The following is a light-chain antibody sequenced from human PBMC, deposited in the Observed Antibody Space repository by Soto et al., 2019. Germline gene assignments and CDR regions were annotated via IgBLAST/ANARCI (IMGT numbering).Light chain of an antibody. J-gene: IGKJ1*01. V-gene: IGKV3-20*01. CDR3: QQYGSSPPFT. Sequence: EIFLTQSPGTLSLSPWEIATLSCRASQSVNSDYLAWYQQKPGQAPRLLIYGASSRATGIPDRFGGSGSGTDFTLTISRLEPEDFAVYYCQQYGSSPPFTFGQGTKVDIK. CDR2: GAS. CDR1: QSVNSDY.